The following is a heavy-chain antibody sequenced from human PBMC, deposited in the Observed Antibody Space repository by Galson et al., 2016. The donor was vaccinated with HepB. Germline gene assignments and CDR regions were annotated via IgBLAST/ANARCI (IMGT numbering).Heavy chain of an antibody. CDR3: ARLGAFGTGNWFDP. CDR2: VYQSVTV. CDR1: GASITRSHW. D-gene: IGHD3-10*01. V-gene: IGHV4-4*02. Sequence: SETLSLTCAVSGASITRSHWWSWVRQSPGKGLEWIGEVYQSVTVNYNPSLQSRITISVDESKNQFSLKVTSVTAADTAIYYCARLGAFGTGNWFDPWGQGTLVTVAS. J-gene: IGHJ5*02.